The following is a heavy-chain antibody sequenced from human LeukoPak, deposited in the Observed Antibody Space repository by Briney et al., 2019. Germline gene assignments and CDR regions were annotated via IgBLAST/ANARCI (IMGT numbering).Heavy chain of an antibody. V-gene: IGHV3-48*03. CDR1: GSTFSSYE. CDR3: ARAQAGYSSSWYAGVPYYFDY. CDR2: ISSSGSTI. D-gene: IGHD6-13*01. Sequence: PGGSLRLSCAASGSTFSSYEMNWVRQAPGKGLEWVSYISSSGSTIYYADSVKGRFTISRDNAKNSLYLQMNSLRAEDTAVYYCARAQAGYSSSWYAGVPYYFDYWGQGTLVTVSS. J-gene: IGHJ4*02.